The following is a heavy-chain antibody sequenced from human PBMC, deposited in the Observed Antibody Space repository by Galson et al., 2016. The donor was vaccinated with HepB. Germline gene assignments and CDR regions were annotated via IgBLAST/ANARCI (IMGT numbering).Heavy chain of an antibody. V-gene: IGHV3-48*03. CDR1: RFNFYRHE. CDR3: ASSDASGPNY. Sequence: SLRLSCAASRFNFYRHEMNWVRQTPGKGLEWISYISSSGDIIRYADSAKGRFTVSRDNAENSLYLLMDTLRLEDTAVYYCASSDASGPNYWGQGTLVTVSS. CDR2: ISSSGDII. D-gene: IGHD3-10*01. J-gene: IGHJ4*02.